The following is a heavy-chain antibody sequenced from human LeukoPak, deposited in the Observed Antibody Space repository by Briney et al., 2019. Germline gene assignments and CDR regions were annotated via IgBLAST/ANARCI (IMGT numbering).Heavy chain of an antibody. Sequence: GGSLRLSCAASGFTFTNFDMVWVRQAPGKGLEWVSGISNGGDRAYYADSVKGRFTISRDNSKNTLYLQMNSLRAEDTAVYYCAKEGRDGEAFDIWGQGTMVTVSS. CDR3: AKEGRDGEAFDI. V-gene: IGHV3-23*01. D-gene: IGHD3-10*01. J-gene: IGHJ3*02. CDR1: GFTFTNFD. CDR2: ISNGGDRA.